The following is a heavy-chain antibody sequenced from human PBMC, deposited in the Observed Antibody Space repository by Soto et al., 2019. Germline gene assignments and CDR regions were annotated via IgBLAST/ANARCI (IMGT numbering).Heavy chain of an antibody. CDR1: GGSISSYY. CDR2: IYYSGST. D-gene: IGHD6-19*01. Sequence: PSENLALTSTVSGGSISSYYWSWIRQPPGKELEWIGYIYYSGSTTYNPSLQSRVTISVSTSNNQFSLELSSVTAADTAVYYCARAGAVAGSPLYYYYGMDVWGQGTT. J-gene: IGHJ6*02. V-gene: IGHV4-59*01. CDR3: ARAGAVAGSPLYYYYGMDV.